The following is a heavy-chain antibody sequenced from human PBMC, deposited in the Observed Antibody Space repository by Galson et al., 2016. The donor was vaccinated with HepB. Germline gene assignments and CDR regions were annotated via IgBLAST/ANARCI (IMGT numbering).Heavy chain of an antibody. Sequence: SLRLSCAASGFTFSNYGMHWVRQAPGKGLEWVALIWNDGSNRYYADSVKGRFTISRDNSKHTLYLQMNSLRAEDTAVYYCARGGVGIAVAATAFDYWGQGTLVTVSS. CDR2: IWNDGSNR. D-gene: IGHD6-19*01. V-gene: IGHV3-33*01. CDR1: GFTFSNYG. J-gene: IGHJ4*02. CDR3: ARGGVGIAVAATAFDY.